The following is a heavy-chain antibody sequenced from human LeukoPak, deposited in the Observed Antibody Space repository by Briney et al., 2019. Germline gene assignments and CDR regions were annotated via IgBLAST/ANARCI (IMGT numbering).Heavy chain of an antibody. J-gene: IGHJ4*02. V-gene: IGHV3-9*01. D-gene: IGHD5-24*01. CDR2: ISWNSGSI. Sequence: GGSLRLSCAASGFTFDDYAMHWVRQAPGKGLEWVSGISWNSGSIGYADSVKGRFTISRDNAKNSLYLQMNSLRAEDTAVYYCARDLNEDGYNLYYFDYWGQGTLVTVSS. CDR1: GFTFDDYA. CDR3: ARDLNEDGYNLYYFDY.